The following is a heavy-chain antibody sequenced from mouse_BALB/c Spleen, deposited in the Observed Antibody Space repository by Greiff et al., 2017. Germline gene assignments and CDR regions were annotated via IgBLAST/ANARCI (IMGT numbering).Heavy chain of an antibody. CDR1: GFSLTSYG. CDR2: IWAGGST. CDR3: ARERRYDAMDY. J-gene: IGHJ4*01. Sequence: VKLQQSGPGLVAPSQSLSITCTVSGFSLTSYGVHWVRQPPGKGLEWLGVIWAGGSTNYNSALMSRLSISKDNSKSQVFLKMNSLQTDDTAMYYCARERRYDAMDYWGQGTSVTVSS. V-gene: IGHV2-9*02.